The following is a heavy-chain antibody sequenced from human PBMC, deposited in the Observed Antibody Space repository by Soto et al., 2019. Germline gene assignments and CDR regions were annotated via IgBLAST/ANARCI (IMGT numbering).Heavy chain of an antibody. CDR2: IYYSGST. Sequence: LSFTCTVSGGSISSYYWSWIRQPPGKGLEWIGYIYYSGSTNYNPSLKSRVTISVDTSKNQFSLKLSSVTAADTAVYYCARDRALEWFPWFDPWGQGTLVTVSS. V-gene: IGHV4-59*01. J-gene: IGHJ5*02. D-gene: IGHD3-3*01. CDR3: ARDRALEWFPWFDP. CDR1: GGSISSYY.